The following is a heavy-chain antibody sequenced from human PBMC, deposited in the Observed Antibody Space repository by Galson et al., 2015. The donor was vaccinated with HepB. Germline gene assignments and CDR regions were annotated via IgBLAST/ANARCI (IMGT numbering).Heavy chain of an antibody. V-gene: IGHV3-33*01. J-gene: IGHJ3*02. Sequence: SLRLSCAASGFTFSSYGMHWVRQAPGKGLEWVAVIWYDGSNKYYADSVKGRFTISRDNSKNTLYLQMNSLRAEDTAVYYCARAYCSSTSCSPKAHDAFDIWGQGTMVTVSS. CDR2: IWYDGSNK. D-gene: IGHD2-2*01. CDR3: ARAYCSSTSCSPKAHDAFDI. CDR1: GFTFSSYG.